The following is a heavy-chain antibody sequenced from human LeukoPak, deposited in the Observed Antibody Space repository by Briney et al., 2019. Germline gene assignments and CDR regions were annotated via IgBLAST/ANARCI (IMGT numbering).Heavy chain of an antibody. CDR1: GFTFSSYW. V-gene: IGHV3-7*01. CDR3: ARDEWRYCSSTSCSFFDY. CDR2: IKQDGSEK. Sequence: GGSLRLSCAASGFTFSSYWMSWVRQAPGKGLEWVANIKQDGSEKYYVDSVKGRFTISRDNAKNSLYLQMNSLRAEDTAVYYCARDEWRYCSSTSCSFFDYWGQGTLVTVSS. J-gene: IGHJ4*02. D-gene: IGHD2-2*01.